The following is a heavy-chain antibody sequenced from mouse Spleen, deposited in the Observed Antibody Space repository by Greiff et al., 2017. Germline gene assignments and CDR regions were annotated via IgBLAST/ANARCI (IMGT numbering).Heavy chain of an antibody. CDR2: IYPGSGST. D-gene: IGHD1-2*01. J-gene: IGHJ3*01. CDR1: GYTFTSYW. V-gene: IGHV1-55*01. CDR3: ARRRAITTAWFAY. Sequence: QVQLQQPGAELVKPGASVKMSCKASGYTFTSYWITWVKQRPGQGLEWIGDIYPGSGSTNYNEKFKSKATLTVDTSSSTAYMQLSSLTSEDSAVYYCARRRAITTAWFAYWGQGTLVTVSA.